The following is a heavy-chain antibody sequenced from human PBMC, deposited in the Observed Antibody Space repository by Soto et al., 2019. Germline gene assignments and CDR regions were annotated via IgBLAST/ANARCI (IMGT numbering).Heavy chain of an antibody. D-gene: IGHD6-13*01. CDR2: IIPIFGTA. CDR1: GGTFSRDA. J-gene: IGHJ4*02. V-gene: IGHV1-69*06. CDR3: AREAIAAAKSAMDPFD. Sequence: SVKVSCKASGGTFSRDAISWVRQAPGQGLEWMGGIIPIFGTANYAQKFQGRVTITADKSTSTAYMELSSLRSEDTALYYCAREAIAAAKSAMDPFDWGQGTLVTVSS.